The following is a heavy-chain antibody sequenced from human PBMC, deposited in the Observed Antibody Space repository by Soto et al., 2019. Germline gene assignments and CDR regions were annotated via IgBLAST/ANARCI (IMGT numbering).Heavy chain of an antibody. CDR1: GGSISSSSYY. Sequence: PSETLSLTCTVSGGSISSSSYYWGWIRQPPGKGLEWIGSIYYSGSTYYNPSLKSRVTISVDTSKNQFSLKLSSVTAADTAVYYCARERRLVVVAATQYNWFDPWGQGTLVAVSS. D-gene: IGHD2-15*01. V-gene: IGHV4-39*02. CDR3: ARERRLVVVAATQYNWFDP. J-gene: IGHJ5*02. CDR2: IYYSGST.